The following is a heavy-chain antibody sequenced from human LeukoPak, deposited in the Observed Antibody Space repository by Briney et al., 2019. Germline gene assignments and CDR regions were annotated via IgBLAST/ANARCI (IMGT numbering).Heavy chain of an antibody. CDR1: GGSISSSSYY. V-gene: IGHV4-39*07. J-gene: IGHJ6*02. Sequence: PSETLSLTCTVSGGSISSSSYYWGWIRQPPGKGLEWIGSIYYSGSTYYNPSLKSRVTISVDTSKNQFSLKLSSVTAADTAVYYCARGEGQWLVQGYYYYYGMDVWGQGTTVTVSS. CDR3: ARGEGQWLVQGYYYYYGMDV. D-gene: IGHD6-19*01. CDR2: IYYSGST.